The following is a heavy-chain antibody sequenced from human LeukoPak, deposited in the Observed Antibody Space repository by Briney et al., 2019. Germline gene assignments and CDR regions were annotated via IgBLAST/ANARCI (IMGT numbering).Heavy chain of an antibody. CDR2: IKSKTDGGTT. D-gene: IGHD4-23*01. J-gene: IGHJ4*02. CDR3: RACGSLNSSPCY. V-gene: IGHV3-15*01. Sequence: PGGSLRLSCAASGFTFSNAWMSWVRQAPGKGLEWVGRIKSKTDGGTTDYAAPVKGRFTISRDDSKNTLYLQMNSLKTEDTAVYYCRACGSLNSSPCYWGQGTLVTVSS. CDR1: GFTFSNAW.